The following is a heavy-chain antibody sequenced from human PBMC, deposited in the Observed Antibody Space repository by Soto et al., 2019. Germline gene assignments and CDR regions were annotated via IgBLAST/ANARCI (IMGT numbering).Heavy chain of an antibody. V-gene: IGHV3-53*01. CDR3: ATWHLREHAYDI. Sequence: DVQLVESGGGLIQPGGSLRLSCAASGFTVSGKKYLAWVRQAPGKGLEWVSAVYDVDGTFYADSVKGRFTTSGDSSRTIVYLQMNSLRPDDTAVYYCATWHLREHAYDICGQGTAVTVSS. D-gene: IGHD4-17*01. J-gene: IGHJ3*02. CDR1: GFTVSGKKY. CDR2: VYDVDGT.